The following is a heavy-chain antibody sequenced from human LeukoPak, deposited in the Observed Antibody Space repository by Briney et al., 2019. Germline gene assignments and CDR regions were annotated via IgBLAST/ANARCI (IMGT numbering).Heavy chain of an antibody. CDR1: GGSISSGGYY. Sequence: PSETLSLTCTVSGGSISSGGYYWSWIRQHPGKGLEWIGYIYYSGSTYYNSSLKSRVTISVDTSKNQFSLKLSSVTAADTAVYYCARDPEYSSGWYNWFDPWGQGTLVTVSS. CDR2: IYYSGST. D-gene: IGHD6-19*01. CDR3: ARDPEYSSGWYNWFDP. J-gene: IGHJ5*02. V-gene: IGHV4-31*03.